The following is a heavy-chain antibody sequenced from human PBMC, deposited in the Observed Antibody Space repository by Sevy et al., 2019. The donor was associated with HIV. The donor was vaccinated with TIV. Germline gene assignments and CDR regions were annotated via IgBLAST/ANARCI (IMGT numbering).Heavy chain of an antibody. CDR3: AKDLQRYYYGMYV. J-gene: IGHJ6*02. V-gene: IGHV3-9*01. D-gene: IGHD1-1*01. CDR1: GFTFDDYA. CDR2: ISWDSGSI. Sequence: GGSLRLSCAASGFTFDDYAMHWVRQAPGKGLEWVSGISWDSGSIGYADSVKGRFTISRDNAKNSLYLQMNSLRAENTALYYCAKDLQRYYYGMYVWGQGTTVTVSS.